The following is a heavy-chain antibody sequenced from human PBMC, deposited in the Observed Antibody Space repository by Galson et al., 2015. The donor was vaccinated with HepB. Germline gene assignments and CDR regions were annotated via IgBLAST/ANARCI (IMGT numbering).Heavy chain of an antibody. CDR3: ATGGVITPFEY. V-gene: IGHV3-7*01. J-gene: IGHJ4*02. CDR2: IKEDGSEK. Sequence: SLRLSCAASRFTFSNYWMTWVRQAPGKGLEWVASIKEDGSEKYYVDSVKGRFTISRDNAKNSLYLQMNSLRADDTAVYYCATGGVITPFEYWGPGTLVSVSS. CDR1: RFTFSNYW. D-gene: IGHD3-10*01.